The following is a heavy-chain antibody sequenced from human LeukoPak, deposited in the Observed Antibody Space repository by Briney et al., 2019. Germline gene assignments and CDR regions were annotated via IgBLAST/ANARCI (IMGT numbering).Heavy chain of an antibody. V-gene: IGHV3-23*01. D-gene: IGHD5-18*01. CDR1: GFTFSSYT. J-gene: IGHJ4*02. CDR2: IGGSGGST. CDR3: AKGRGYSYGYSDY. Sequence: PGGSLRLSCAASGFTFSSYTMNWVRHPPGKGLEWVSGIGGSGGSTYYADSVRGRFTISRDNSKNTLYLQMNSLRAEDTAVYYCAKGRGYSYGYSDYWGQGTLVTVSS.